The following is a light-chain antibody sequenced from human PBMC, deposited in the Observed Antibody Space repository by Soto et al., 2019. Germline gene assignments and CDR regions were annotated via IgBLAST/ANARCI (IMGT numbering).Light chain of an antibody. V-gene: IGKV3-15*01. Sequence: IVLTQSTATLSVSPGARVTLSCRASESVDINLAGYQQKPGQAPRLLIYGASTRATDMPGTFSGRGSGTEFTLTINSLQSEDSAVYYGQQHNQWPIPFGQGTRL. CDR1: ESVDIN. CDR2: GAS. J-gene: IGKJ5*01. CDR3: QQHNQWPIP.